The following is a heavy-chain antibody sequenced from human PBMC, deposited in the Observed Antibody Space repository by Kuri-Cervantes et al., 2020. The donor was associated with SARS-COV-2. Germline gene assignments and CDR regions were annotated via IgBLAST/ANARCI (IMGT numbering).Heavy chain of an antibody. V-gene: IGHV3-23*01. CDR3: ALGYWGSGYPRYYYYMDV. J-gene: IGHJ6*03. D-gene: IGHD3-22*01. CDR2: ISGSGGST. CDR1: GCTFSSYA. Sequence: GESLKISCAASGCTFSSYAMSWVRQAPGKGLEWVSAISGSGGSTYYADSVKGRFTISRDNSKNSLYLQMNSLRAEDTAVYYCALGYWGSGYPRYYYYMDVWGKGTTVTVSS.